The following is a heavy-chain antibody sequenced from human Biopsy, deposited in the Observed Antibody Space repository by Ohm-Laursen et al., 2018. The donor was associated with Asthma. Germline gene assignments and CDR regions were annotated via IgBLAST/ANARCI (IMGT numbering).Heavy chain of an antibody. CDR1: PGSINDYY. J-gene: IGHJ4*02. Sequence: GTLSLTCSVSPGSINDYYWNWIRQSPGKGLEWIGYVHSTGSTRFNPSLKSRLTISVDTSVDQVSLKLTSVTAADTAVYYCVRATSTWSQSGPHYFDHWGQGTLVTVSS. V-gene: IGHV4-59*01. CDR3: VRATSTWSQSGPHYFDH. CDR2: VHSTGST. D-gene: IGHD6-13*01.